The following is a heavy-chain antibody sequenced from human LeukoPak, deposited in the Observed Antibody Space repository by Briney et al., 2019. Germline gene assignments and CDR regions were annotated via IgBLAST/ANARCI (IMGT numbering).Heavy chain of an antibody. D-gene: IGHD3-10*01. CDR1: GYTFAGYY. Sequence: ASVTVSCKASGYTFAGYYMHWVRQAPGQGLEGMGWINPNSGGTNYAQKFQGRVTMTRETSMSRAYMEVSRLRSEDTAVYYCARDLFDSYGSGSYFGYWGQGTLATVSS. V-gene: IGHV1-2*02. CDR3: ARDLFDSYGSGSYFGY. J-gene: IGHJ4*02. CDR2: INPNSGGT.